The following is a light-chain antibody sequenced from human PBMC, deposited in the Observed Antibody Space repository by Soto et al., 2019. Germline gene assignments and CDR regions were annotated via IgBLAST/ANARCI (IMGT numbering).Light chain of an antibody. CDR1: SSNIGSNY. V-gene: IGLV1-47*01. J-gene: IGLJ2*01. Sequence: QSVLTQPPSASGTPGQRVTISCSGSSSNIGSNYVYWYQQLPGTAPKLLIYRNNQRPSGVPDRFSGSKSRTSASLAISGLRSEDEADYYCAAWDDSLSGPVFGGGTKVTVL. CDR3: AAWDDSLSGPV. CDR2: RNN.